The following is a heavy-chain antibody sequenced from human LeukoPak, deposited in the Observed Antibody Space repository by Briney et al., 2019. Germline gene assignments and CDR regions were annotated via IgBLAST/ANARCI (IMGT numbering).Heavy chain of an antibody. CDR3: ATYDILTGFFDY. CDR1: GGTFSSYA. CDR2: IIPIFGTA. V-gene: IGHV1-69*13. J-gene: IGHJ4*02. Sequence: SVKVFCKASGGTFSSYAISWVRQAPGQGLEWMGGIIPIFGTANYAQKFQGRVTITADESTSTAYMELSSLRSEDTAVYYCATYDILTGFFDYWGQGTLVTVSS. D-gene: IGHD3-9*01.